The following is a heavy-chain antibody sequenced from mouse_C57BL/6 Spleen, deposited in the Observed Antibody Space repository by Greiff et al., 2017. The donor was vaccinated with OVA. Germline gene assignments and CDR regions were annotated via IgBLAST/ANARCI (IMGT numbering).Heavy chain of an antibody. V-gene: IGHV8-8*01. J-gene: IGHJ4*01. D-gene: IGHD1-1*01. CDR3: ARMPFTTVVAKDYAMDY. CDR1: GFSLSTFGMG. Sequence: QVTLKESGPGILQPSQTLSLTCSFSGFSLSTFGMGVGWIRQPSGKGLEWLAHIWWDDDKYYNPALKSRLTISKDTSKHQVFLKIANVDTADTATYYCARMPFTTVVAKDYAMDYWGQGTAVTVSS. CDR2: IWWDDDK.